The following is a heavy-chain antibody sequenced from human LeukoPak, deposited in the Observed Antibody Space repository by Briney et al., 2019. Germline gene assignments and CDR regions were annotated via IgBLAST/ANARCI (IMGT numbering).Heavy chain of an antibody. J-gene: IGHJ3*02. CDR1: GFTFSSYA. V-gene: IGHV3-64*01. Sequence: GGSLRLSCAASGFTFSSYAMHWVRQAPGKGLEYVSAISSNGGSTYYANSVKGRFTISRDNSKNTLYLQMGSLRAEDMAVYYCARVSGITMIVVLNHDPFDIWGQGTMVTVSS. D-gene: IGHD3-22*01. CDR2: ISSNGGST. CDR3: ARVSGITMIVVLNHDPFDI.